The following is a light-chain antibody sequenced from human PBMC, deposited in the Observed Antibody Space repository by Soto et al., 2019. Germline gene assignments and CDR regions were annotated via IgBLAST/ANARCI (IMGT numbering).Light chain of an antibody. CDR2: ENN. Sequence: QLVLTQPPSVSEAPGQRVTISCTGSSSNIGAGYEAHWYQQVPGTAPKLLIYENNNRPSGVPDRFSGSKSGTSASLAITGLQAEDEAEYYCQSYDSSLRGYVFGTGTKLTVL. V-gene: IGLV1-40*01. CDR3: QSYDSSLRGYV. CDR1: SSNIGAGYE. J-gene: IGLJ1*01.